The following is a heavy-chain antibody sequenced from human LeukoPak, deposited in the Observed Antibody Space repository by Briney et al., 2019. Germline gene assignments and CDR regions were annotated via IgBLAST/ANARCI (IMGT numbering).Heavy chain of an antibody. CDR1: GFTFSSYA. V-gene: IGHV3-23*01. D-gene: IGHD3-10*01. CDR3: AKGERITMVRGVISHYFDY. J-gene: IGHJ4*02. CDR2: ISGSGGST. Sequence: GGSLRLSCAASGFTFSSYAMSWVRQAPGKGLEWVSAISGSGGSTYYADSVKGRSTISRDNSKNTLYLQMNSLRDEDTAVYYCAKGERITMVRGVISHYFDYWGQGTLVTVSS.